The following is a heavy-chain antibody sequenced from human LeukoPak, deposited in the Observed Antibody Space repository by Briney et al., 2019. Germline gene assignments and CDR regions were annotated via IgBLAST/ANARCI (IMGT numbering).Heavy chain of an antibody. CDR3: ARGRGAGTYNSSSAPLQFDY. Sequence: ASVKVSCKASGYTFTDYYVHWVRQAPGQGLEWMGRINPNSGGTNYAQKFQGRVTMTRDTSISTAYMELSRLRSDGTAVYYCARGRGAGTYNSSSAPLQFDYWGQGTLVTVSS. V-gene: IGHV1-2*06. CDR2: INPNSGGT. J-gene: IGHJ4*02. D-gene: IGHD6-13*01. CDR1: GYTFTDYY.